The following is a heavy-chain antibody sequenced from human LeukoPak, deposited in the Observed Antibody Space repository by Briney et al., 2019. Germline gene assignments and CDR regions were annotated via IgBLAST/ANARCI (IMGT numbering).Heavy chain of an antibody. V-gene: IGHV4-59*08. D-gene: IGHD5-18*01. CDR3: ARDGYTYGSFDY. J-gene: IGHJ4*02. CDR1: GGSMSSYY. CDR2: IYYSGST. Sequence: PSETLSLTCTVSGGSMSSYYWSWIRQPPGKGLEWIGYIYYSGSTKYNPSLKSRVTISVDTSKNQFSLKLSSVTAADTAVYYCARDGYTYGSFDYWGQGTLVTVSS.